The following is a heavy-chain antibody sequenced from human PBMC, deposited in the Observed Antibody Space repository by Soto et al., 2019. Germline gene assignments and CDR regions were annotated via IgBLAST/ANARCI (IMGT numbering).Heavy chain of an antibody. CDR2: ISGSGVST. CDR1: GFTFSSYS. J-gene: IGHJ4*02. D-gene: IGHD6-13*01. V-gene: IGHV3-23*01. Sequence: PGGSLRLSCAASGFTFSSYSISWVRQAPWKGLEWVSAISGSGVSTYYADSVKGRFTISRDNSKNTLHLQMNSLRAEDTAVYYCAKLSSPINDLAAAGPDYWGQGNLVTVSS. CDR3: AKLSSPINDLAAAGPDY.